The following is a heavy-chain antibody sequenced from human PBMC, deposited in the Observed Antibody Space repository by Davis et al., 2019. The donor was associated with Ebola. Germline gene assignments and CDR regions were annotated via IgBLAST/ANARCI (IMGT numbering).Heavy chain of an antibody. J-gene: IGHJ6*02. D-gene: IGHD3-3*01. CDR3: AREFRIFGVVINDYYYYGMDV. CDR1: GGSISSYY. V-gene: IGHV4-59*01. Sequence: MPSETLSLTCTVSGGSISSYYWSWIRQPPGKGLEWIGYIYYSGSTNYNPSLKSRVTISVDTSKNQFSLKLSSVTAADTAVYYCAREFRIFGVVINDYYYYGMDVWGQGTTVTVSS. CDR2: IYYSGST.